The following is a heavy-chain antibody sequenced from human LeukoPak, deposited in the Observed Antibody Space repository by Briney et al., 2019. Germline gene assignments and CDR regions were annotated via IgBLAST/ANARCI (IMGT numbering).Heavy chain of an antibody. CDR1: GVSISSTNYF. CDR2: IYYSGST. D-gene: IGHD3-10*01. V-gene: IGHV4-61*05. J-gene: IGHJ6*03. CDR3: ARVLSETRGKIWFGELFPPRKGYYYYMDV. Sequence: PSETLSLTCSVSGVSISSTNYFWGWIRQPPGKGLEWIGYIYYSGSTNYNPSLKSRVTISVDTSKNQFSLKLSSVTAADTAVYYCARVLSETRGKIWFGELFPPRKGYYYYMDVWGKGTTVTISS.